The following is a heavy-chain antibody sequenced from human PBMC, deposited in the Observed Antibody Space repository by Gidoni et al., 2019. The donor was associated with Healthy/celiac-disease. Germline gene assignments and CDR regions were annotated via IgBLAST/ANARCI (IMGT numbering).Heavy chain of an antibody. V-gene: IGHV3-30*02. CDR2: IRYDGSKK. J-gene: IGHJ4*02. CDR1: GFTFSSYG. Sequence: QVQLVESGGGVVQPGGSLRLSCAASGFTFSSYGMHWVRQAPGTGLEWVEFIRYDGSKKYYADSVKCRFTISRDNSKNTLYLQMNSLRAEDTAVYYCAKGRVEHCSSTSCVPNGFDYWGQGTLVTVSS. D-gene: IGHD2-2*01. CDR3: AKGRVEHCSSTSCVPNGFDY.